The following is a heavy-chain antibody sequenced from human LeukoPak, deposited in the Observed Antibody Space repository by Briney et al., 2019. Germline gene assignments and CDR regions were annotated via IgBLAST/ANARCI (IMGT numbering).Heavy chain of an antibody. Sequence: PGGSLRLSCADSGFTFSDVWMSWVRQAPGRGLEWVGRIKSKTDGAATDYAAPVKGRFTISRDDSKNTLFLQMNSLRTEDTAVYYCTTATMIRGVSDYWGQGTLVTVSS. D-gene: IGHD3-10*01. CDR2: IKSKTDGAAT. J-gene: IGHJ4*02. V-gene: IGHV3-15*01. CDR3: TTATMIRGVSDY. CDR1: GFTFSDVW.